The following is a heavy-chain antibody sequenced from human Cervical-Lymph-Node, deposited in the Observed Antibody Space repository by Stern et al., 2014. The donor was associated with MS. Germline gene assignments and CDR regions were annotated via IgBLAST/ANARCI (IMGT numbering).Heavy chain of an antibody. CDR3: ARNAVFDY. CDR1: GGSITTYY. J-gene: IGHJ4*02. CDR2: FDNTGST. Sequence: VQLVESGPRLVKPSETLSLTCTVSGGSITTYYWSWIRQPPGKGLEWIGYFDNTGSTTYNPSLKSRVTISADTSKNQLSLKMTSVTTADTAVYYCARNAVFDYWGQGILVTVS. V-gene: IGHV4-59*01.